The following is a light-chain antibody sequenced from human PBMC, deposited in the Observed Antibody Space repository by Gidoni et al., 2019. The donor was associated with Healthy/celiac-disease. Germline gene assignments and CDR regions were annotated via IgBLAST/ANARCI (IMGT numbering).Light chain of an antibody. CDR3: QQYNRYSLT. Sequence: DIQMTQSPSTLSASVGDRVTIPCRASQSISSWLAWYQQKPGKAPKLLSYQASSLESGVPSRFSGSGSGTLFTLTISSLQPDYFATYYCQQYNRYSLTFGGGTKVEIK. CDR2: QAS. V-gene: IGKV1-5*03. J-gene: IGKJ4*01. CDR1: QSISSW.